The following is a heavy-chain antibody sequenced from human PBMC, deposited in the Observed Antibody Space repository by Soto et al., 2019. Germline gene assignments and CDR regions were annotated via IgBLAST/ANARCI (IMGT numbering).Heavy chain of an antibody. CDR1: GGSMSSSIYY. V-gene: IGHV4-39*07. D-gene: IGHD6-13*01. Sequence: PSETLSLTCTVSGGSMSSSIYYWGWIRQPPGKGLEWIGSVYYSGSTYYSPSLESRVTISVDASKNQFSLKLNSVTAADTAVYYCAKDIRGRTAAAVYNWFDPWGQGILVTVSS. J-gene: IGHJ5*02. CDR2: VYYSGST. CDR3: AKDIRGRTAAAVYNWFDP.